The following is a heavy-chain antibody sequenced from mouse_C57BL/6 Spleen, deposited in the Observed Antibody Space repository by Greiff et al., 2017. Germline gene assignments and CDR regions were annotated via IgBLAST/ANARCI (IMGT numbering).Heavy chain of an antibody. V-gene: IGHV5-9-1*02. CDR1: GFTFSSYA. CDR3: TRENYDSRDWYFDV. J-gene: IGHJ1*03. D-gene: IGHD1-1*01. CDR2: ISSGGDYI. Sequence: EVQLVESGEGLVKPGGSLKLSCAASGFTFSSYAMSWVRQTPEKRLEWVAYISSGGDYIYYADTVKGRFTISSDNARNTLYLQMSSLKSEDTAMYYCTRENYDSRDWYFDVWGTGTTVTVSS.